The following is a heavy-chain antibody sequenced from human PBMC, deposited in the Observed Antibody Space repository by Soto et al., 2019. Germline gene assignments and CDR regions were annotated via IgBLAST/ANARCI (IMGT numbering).Heavy chain of an antibody. CDR1: GFTFSSYS. J-gene: IGHJ3*02. CDR3: ARDHGLSRYAFDI. V-gene: IGHV3-21*01. CDR2: ISSSSSYI. Sequence: GRSLRLSCAASGFTFSSYSMNWVRQAPGKGLEWVSSISSSSSYIYYADSVKGRFTISRDNAKNSLYLQMNSLRAEDTAVYYCARDHGLSRYAFDILGQGKMVTGSS.